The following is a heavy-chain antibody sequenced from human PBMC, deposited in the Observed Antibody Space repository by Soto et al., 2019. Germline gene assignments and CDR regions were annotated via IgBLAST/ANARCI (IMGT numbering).Heavy chain of an antibody. V-gene: IGHV4-59*01. Sequence: PSETLSLTCAVYGGSFSGYYWSWVRQPPGRGLEWIGYIYDTGTTNYNPSLKSRVTMSVDTSKNQFSLKLNSLTAADTAVYYCARVEDYGDYFDYWGQGTLVTVSS. CDR3: ARVEDYGDYFDY. CDR2: IYDTGTT. CDR1: GGSFSGYY. J-gene: IGHJ4*02. D-gene: IGHD4-17*01.